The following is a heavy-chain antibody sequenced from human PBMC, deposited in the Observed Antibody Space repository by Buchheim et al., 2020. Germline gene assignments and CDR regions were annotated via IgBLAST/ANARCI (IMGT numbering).Heavy chain of an antibody. J-gene: IGHJ5*02. CDR3: AGVGCSGGSCYSLRFDP. CDR2: MNPNSGNT. CDR1: GYTFTSYD. V-gene: IGHV1-8*01. D-gene: IGHD2-15*01. Sequence: QVQLVQSGAEVKKPGASVKVSCKASGYTFTSYDINWVRQATGQGLEWMGWMNPNSGNTGYAQKFQGRVTMTRNTSISTAYMELSSLRSEGPAVYYCAGVGCSGGSCYSLRFDPWGQGTL.